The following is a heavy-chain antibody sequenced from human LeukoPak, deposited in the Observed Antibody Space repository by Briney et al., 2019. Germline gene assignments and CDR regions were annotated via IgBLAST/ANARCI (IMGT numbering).Heavy chain of an antibody. J-gene: IGHJ4*02. CDR2: IYYSGST. CDR3: ARPYYYDSSGYLGGYFDY. CDR1: GGSISSSSYY. V-gene: IGHV4-39*01. Sequence: SETLSLTCTVSGGSISSSSYYRGWIRQPPGKGLEWIGSIYYSGSTYYNPSLKSRVTISVNTSKNQFSLKLSSVTAADTAVYYCARPYYYDSSGYLGGYFDYWGQGPLVTVSS. D-gene: IGHD3-22*01.